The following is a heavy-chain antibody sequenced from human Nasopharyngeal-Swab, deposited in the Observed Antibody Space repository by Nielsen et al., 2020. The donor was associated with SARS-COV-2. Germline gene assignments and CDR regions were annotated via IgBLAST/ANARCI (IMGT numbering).Heavy chain of an antibody. CDR2: ISGSGGST. CDR1: GFTFSSYA. V-gene: IGHV3-23*01. D-gene: IGHD4-17*01. J-gene: IGHJ4*02. CDR3: AKDPSSTVSTSLWFDY. Sequence: GESLKISCAASGFTFSSYAMSWVRQAPGKGLEWVSAISGSGGSTYYADSVKGRFTISRDNSKNTLYLQMNSLRADDTAVYYCAKDPSSTVSTSLWFDYWGQGTLVTVSS.